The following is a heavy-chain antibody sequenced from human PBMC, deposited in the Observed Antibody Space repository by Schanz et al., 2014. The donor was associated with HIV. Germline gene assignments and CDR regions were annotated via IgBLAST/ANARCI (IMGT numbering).Heavy chain of an antibody. CDR1: GGSFSSHG. CDR3: ARSRGSGSYYTPPVY. Sequence: QVQLVQSGAEMKKPGSSVKVSCKASGGSFSSHGFSWVRQAPGLGLEWMGGIITIFGKVDYAQSFLRRITITTDEPTSTAYMELSSLRSEDTAVYYCARSRGSGSYYTPPVYWGQGTLVTVSS. V-gene: IGHV1-69*01. CDR2: IITIFGKV. J-gene: IGHJ4*02. D-gene: IGHD3-10*01.